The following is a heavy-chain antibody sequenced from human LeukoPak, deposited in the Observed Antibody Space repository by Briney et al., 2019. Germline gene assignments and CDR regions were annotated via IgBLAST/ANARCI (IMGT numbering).Heavy chain of an antibody. CDR1: GFTFSSYA. CDR2: ISGSGGST. Sequence: PGGSLRLSCAASGFTFSSYAMSWVRQAPGKGLEWVSGISGSGGSTYYADSVKGRFTISRDNSKDTLYLQMNSLRAEDTAVYYCARVMRGSSSWYSFPDYWGQGTLVTVSS. CDR3: ARVMRGSSSWYSFPDY. J-gene: IGHJ4*02. V-gene: IGHV3-23*01. D-gene: IGHD6-13*01.